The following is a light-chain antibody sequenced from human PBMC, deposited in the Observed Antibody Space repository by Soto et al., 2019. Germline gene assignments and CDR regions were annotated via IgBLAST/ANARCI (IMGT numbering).Light chain of an antibody. V-gene: IGKV3-11*01. CDR3: QQRSSWPLT. J-gene: IGKJ1*01. Sequence: EIVLTQSPATLSLSPGERATLSCMASQSVSSYLAWYQQKPGQAPRLLIYDASNRATGIPARFSGSGSGTDFTLTISSLEPEDFAVYYCQQRSSWPLTFGQGTKVDI. CDR1: QSVSSY. CDR2: DAS.